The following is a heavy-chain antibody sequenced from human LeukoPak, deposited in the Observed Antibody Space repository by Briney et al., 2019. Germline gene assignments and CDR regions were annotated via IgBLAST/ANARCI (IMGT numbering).Heavy chain of an antibody. CDR1: GFNFNNYD. CDR3: ARGWGGHGRSWGALDF. Sequence: GGSLRLSCAASGFNFNNYDFHWVRQVAGKRLEWVAGIGTVADTFYPDSVMGRFTISGENAKNSFYLQMNSLRAGDTAVYYCARGWGGHGRSWGALDFWGQGILVTVSS. D-gene: IGHD3-16*01. J-gene: IGHJ4*02. CDR2: IGTVADT. V-gene: IGHV3-13*01.